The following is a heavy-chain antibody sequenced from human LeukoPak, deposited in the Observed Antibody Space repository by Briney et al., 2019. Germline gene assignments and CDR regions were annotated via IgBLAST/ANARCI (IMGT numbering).Heavy chain of an antibody. V-gene: IGHV4-4*07. J-gene: IGHJ4*02. Sequence: PSETLSPTCTVSGGSMSGYYLSWIRQPAGKGLEWIGRIYSGGNTNYNPSLRSRITMSVDTSKNHFSLKLSSVTAADTAVYYCAIGYGSGWYFGDWGQGTLVTVSS. CDR1: GGSMSGYY. D-gene: IGHD6-19*01. CDR2: IYSGGNT. CDR3: AIGYGSGWYFGD.